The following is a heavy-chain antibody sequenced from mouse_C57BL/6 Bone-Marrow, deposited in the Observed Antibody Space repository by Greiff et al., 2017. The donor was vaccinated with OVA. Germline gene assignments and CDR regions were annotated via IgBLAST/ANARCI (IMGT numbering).Heavy chain of an antibody. Sequence: QVHVKQPGAELVMPGASVKLSCKASGYTFTSYWMHWVKQRPGQGLEWIGEIDPSDSYTNYNQKFKGKSTLTVDKSSSTAYMQLSSLTSEDSAVYYCARSGYYVGFAYWGQGTLVTVSA. J-gene: IGHJ3*01. CDR1: GYTFTSYW. D-gene: IGHD2-3*01. V-gene: IGHV1-69*01. CDR3: ARSGYYVGFAY. CDR2: IDPSDSYT.